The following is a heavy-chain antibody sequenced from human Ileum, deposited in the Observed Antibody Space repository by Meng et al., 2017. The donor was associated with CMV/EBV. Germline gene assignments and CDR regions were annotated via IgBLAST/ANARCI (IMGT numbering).Heavy chain of an antibody. Sequence: FSFRHYAMRWFRPPPGQAPEWVSLISGSGDTTYYADSVQGRFTISRDNSKTTLYLQVNSLRAEDTALYYCAKVTIPVAGAGGYHFDYWGQGILVTVSS. V-gene: IGHV3-23*01. D-gene: IGHD6-13*01. CDR1: FSFRHYA. CDR2: ISGSGDTT. CDR3: AKVTIPVAGAGGYHFDY. J-gene: IGHJ4*02.